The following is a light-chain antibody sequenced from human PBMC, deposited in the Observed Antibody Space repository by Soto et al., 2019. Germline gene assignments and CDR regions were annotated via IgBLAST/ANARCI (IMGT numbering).Light chain of an antibody. CDR1: SSDVGGYNY. V-gene: IGLV2-14*01. CDR3: SSYTTSNTRQIV. Sequence: QSVLTQPASVSGSPGQSITISCTGTSSDVGGYNYVSWNQQHPGKAHKFMINDVSNRPSGVSNHFSGSKSDKTDTQTISGLQAEDEADYYCSSYTTSNTRQIVFGTGTRSPS. CDR2: DVS. J-gene: IGLJ1*01.